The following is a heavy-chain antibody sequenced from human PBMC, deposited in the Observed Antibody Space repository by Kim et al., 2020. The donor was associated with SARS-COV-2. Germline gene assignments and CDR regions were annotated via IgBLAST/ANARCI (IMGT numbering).Heavy chain of an antibody. V-gene: IGHV3-21*01. CDR3: ARNYYGSGNLDY. CDR2: ISSSSSYI. CDR1: GFTFSSYS. J-gene: IGHJ4*02. Sequence: GGSLRLSCAASGFTFSSYSMNWVRQAPGKGLEWVSSISSSSSYIYFADSVKGRFTISRDNAKNSLYLQMSSLRAEDTAVYYCARNYYGSGNLDYWGQGTLFTLSS. D-gene: IGHD3-10*01.